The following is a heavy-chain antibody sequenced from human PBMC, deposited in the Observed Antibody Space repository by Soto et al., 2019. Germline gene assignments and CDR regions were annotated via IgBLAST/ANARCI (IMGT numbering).Heavy chain of an antibody. CDR1: GYAFTSYL. CDR3: ARDVAFSGSYRAATMDV. J-gene: IGHJ6*02. D-gene: IGHD1-26*01. CDR2: ISAYNGNT. V-gene: IGHV1-18*01. Sequence: ASVKVSCKASGYAFTSYLISCVRQAPGQGLQWMGWISAYNGNTNYAQKFQGRVALTTDTSTSTAYMELTSLRSDDTAVYYCARDVAFSGSYRAATMDVWGQGATVTVSS.